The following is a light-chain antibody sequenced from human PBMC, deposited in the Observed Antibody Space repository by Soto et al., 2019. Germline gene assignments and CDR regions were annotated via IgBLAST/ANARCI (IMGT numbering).Light chain of an antibody. J-gene: IGKJ4*01. Sequence: DIVMTQSPDSLAVSLGETATITCKSSQSVLYSSNNKNYLDWYQQKPGQPPKLLIYWASTRESGVPDRFSGSGSGTDFTLTISSLQAEDVEGYYCQQCYTAPICVGGGTVMEIK. V-gene: IGKV4-1*01. CDR1: QSVLYSSNNKNY. CDR3: QQCYTAPIC. CDR2: WAS.